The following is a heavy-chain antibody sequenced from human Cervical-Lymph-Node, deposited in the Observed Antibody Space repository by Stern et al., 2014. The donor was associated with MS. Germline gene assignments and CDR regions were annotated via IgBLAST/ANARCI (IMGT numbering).Heavy chain of an antibody. V-gene: IGHV5-51*03. J-gene: IGHJ4*02. CDR1: GYDFTRYW. CDR2: IYPGDSDP. D-gene: IGHD3-16*02. Sequence: EVHLVESGAEVKKPGESLNISCKGLGYDFTRYWIGWVRQKPGKGLEWMGIIYPGDSDPRYSPSFRGQVTISADKSHTAAYLQWSSLKASDTAIYYCARLRGLGGLRYWGQGTLVSVSS. CDR3: ARLRGLGGLRY.